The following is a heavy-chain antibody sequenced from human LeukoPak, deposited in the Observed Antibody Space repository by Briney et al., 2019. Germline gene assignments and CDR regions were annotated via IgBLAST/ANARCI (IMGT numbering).Heavy chain of an antibody. CDR3: ARQSTLRSISY. CDR2: IYYSGST. D-gene: IGHD3-3*01. J-gene: IGHJ4*02. V-gene: IGHV4-39*01. CDR1: GGSISSSTYY. Sequence: PSETLSLTCTVSGGSISSSTYYWGWIRQPPGKGLEWIGSIYYSGSTYYNPSLKSRVTISVDTSKNQFSLKLSSVTAADTAVYYCARQSTLRSISYWGQGTLVTVSS.